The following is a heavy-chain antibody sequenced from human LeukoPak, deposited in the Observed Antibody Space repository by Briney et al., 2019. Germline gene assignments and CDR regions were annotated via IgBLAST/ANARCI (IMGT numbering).Heavy chain of an antibody. CDR2: IYPGDSDT. D-gene: IGHD6-13*01. V-gene: IGHV5-51*01. Sequence: GESLKISCKGSGYSFTSYWIGWVRQMPGKGLEWMGIIYPGDSDTRYSPSFQGQVTISADKSISTAYLQWSSLKASDTAMYYCARSQQQLVHGPLYFQHWGQGTLVTVSS. CDR3: ARSQQQLVHGPLYFQH. CDR1: GYSFTSYW. J-gene: IGHJ1*01.